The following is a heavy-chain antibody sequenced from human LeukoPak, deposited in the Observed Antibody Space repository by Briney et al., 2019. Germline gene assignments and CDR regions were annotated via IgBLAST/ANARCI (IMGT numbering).Heavy chain of an antibody. CDR3: ARDRFLEWLILDY. D-gene: IGHD3-3*01. V-gene: IGHV3-30-3*01. J-gene: IGHJ4*02. CDR2: ISYDGSNK. CDR1: GFTFSSYA. Sequence: GGSLRLSCAASGFTFSSYAMHWVRQAPGKGLEWVAVISYDGSNKYYADSVKGRFTISRDNSKNTLYLQMNSLRAEDTAVYYCARDRFLEWLILDYWGQGTLVTVSS.